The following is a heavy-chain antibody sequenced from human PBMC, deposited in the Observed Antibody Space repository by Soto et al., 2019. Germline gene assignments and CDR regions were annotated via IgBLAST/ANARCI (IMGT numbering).Heavy chain of an antibody. Sequence: QVQLQESGPGLVKPSQTLSLTCTVSGDSIINTDYYWSWIRQHPGKALEWIGYIYYSGTTYYNPSLTSRLTISADTSKSQFSLELTPVTAADTALYYCASVGPIPYDHYYMDVWGKGTTVTVSS. CDR2: IYYSGTT. CDR3: ASVGPIPYDHYYMDV. D-gene: IGHD2-2*02. CDR1: GDSIINTDYY. J-gene: IGHJ6*03. V-gene: IGHV4-31*03.